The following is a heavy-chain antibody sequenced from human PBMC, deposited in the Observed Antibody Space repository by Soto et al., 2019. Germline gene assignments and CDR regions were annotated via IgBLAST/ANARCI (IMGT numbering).Heavy chain of an antibody. J-gene: IGHJ6*02. D-gene: IGHD1-26*01. CDR3: ARVGHITNYGMAV. V-gene: IGHV1-69*01. CDR2: IIPFFGTS. CDR1: GGTFSSYP. Sequence: QVQLVQSGAEVKKPGSSVKVSCGASGGTFSSYPINWVRQAPGQGLEWMGGIIPFFGTSNHAQKFQGRVTITADESTSTAYMELRSLRSEDTAVYYCARVGHITNYGMAVWGQGTTVTVSS.